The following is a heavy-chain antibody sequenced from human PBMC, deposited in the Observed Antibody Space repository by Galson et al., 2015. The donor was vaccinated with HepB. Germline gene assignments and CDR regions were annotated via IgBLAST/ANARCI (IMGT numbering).Heavy chain of an antibody. D-gene: IGHD2/OR15-2a*01. V-gene: IGHV3-30*04. Sequence: SLRLSCAASGFTFSSYAMQWVRQAPGKGLEWVAVISYDGTNKNYADSVKGRITISRDNSKNTLYLQMNSLRADDTAVYYCARDTSEYYFDYWGQGTLVTVSS. J-gene: IGHJ4*02. CDR2: ISYDGTNK. CDR1: GFTFSSYA. CDR3: ARDTSEYYFDY.